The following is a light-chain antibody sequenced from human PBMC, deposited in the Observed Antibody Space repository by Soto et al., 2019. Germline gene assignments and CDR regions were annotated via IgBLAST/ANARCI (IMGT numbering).Light chain of an antibody. Sequence: QSALTQPASVSGSPGQSITISCPGTSSDVGGYNYVSWYQQYPGKAPILIIYEATNRPTGVSLPFSDSKSGNTASLTNSGLQAEDEADYYSSSYASSRTWVFGGGTKLTV. CDR1: SSDVGGYNY. CDR3: SSYASSRTWV. CDR2: EAT. J-gene: IGLJ3*02. V-gene: IGLV2-14*01.